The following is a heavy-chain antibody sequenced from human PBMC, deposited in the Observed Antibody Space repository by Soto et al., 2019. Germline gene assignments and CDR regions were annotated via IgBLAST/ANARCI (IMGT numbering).Heavy chain of an antibody. CDR1: GFTFSSYT. Sequence: PGGSLRLSCPASGFTFSSYTMHWVRQAPGKGLEWVAVISYDGSNKYYADSVKGRFTISRDNSKNTLYMQMNSLRAEDTAVYYWSRELKRAAAGIPHWFDPWGQGTLVTVSS. V-gene: IGHV3-30-3*01. D-gene: IGHD6-13*01. CDR2: ISYDGSNK. CDR3: SRELKRAAAGIPHWFDP. J-gene: IGHJ5*02.